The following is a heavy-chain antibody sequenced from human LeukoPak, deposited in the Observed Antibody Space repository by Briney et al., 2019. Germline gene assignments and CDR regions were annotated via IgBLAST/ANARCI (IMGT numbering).Heavy chain of an antibody. V-gene: IGHV3-23*01. CDR2: ISGSGGST. Sequence: GGSLRLSCAASGFTFSNSAMSWVRQAPGKGLEWVSAISGSGGSTYYAESEKGRFTISRDNSKNTPHLQMNSLRVEDTALYYCAKVGFGIASPDNWFDPWGQGTLVTVSS. CDR3: AKVGFGIASPDNWFDP. J-gene: IGHJ5*02. D-gene: IGHD6-13*01. CDR1: GFTFSNSA.